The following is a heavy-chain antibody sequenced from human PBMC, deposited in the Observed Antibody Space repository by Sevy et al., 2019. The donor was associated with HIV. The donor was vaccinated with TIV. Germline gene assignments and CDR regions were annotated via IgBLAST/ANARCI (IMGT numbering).Heavy chain of an antibody. J-gene: IGHJ6*02. V-gene: IGHV1-69*13. Sequence: ASVKVSCKASGGTFSNYAISWVRQAPGQGLEWMGGFIPMFETANYAQKFQGKVTLTADGSTTTASMELSSLRSDDTAVYYCAGSYCDSSGYSPLYYYGMDVWGQGTTVTVSS. CDR2: FIPMFETA. CDR1: GGTFSNYA. CDR3: AGSYCDSSGYSPLYYYGMDV. D-gene: IGHD3-22*01.